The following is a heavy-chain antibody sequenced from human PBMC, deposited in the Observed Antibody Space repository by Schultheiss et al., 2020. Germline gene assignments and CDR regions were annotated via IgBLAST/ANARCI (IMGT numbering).Heavy chain of an antibody. J-gene: IGHJ3*02. D-gene: IGHD2-15*01. V-gene: IGHV4-39*07. CDR2: IYYSGST. CDR1: GGSISSGGYY. CDR3: ARENRRWSRKNDAFDI. Sequence: SETLSLTCTVSGGSISSGGYYWGWIRQPPGKGLEWIGSIYYSGSTYYNPSLKSRVTISVDTSKNQFSLKLSSVTAADTAVYYCARENRRWSRKNDAFDIWGQGTMVTVAS.